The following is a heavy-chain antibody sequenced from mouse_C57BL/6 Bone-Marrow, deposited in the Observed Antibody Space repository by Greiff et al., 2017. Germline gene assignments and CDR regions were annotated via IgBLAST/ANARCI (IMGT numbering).Heavy chain of an antibody. CDR3: ARERYLLLDY. V-gene: IGHV1-19*01. CDR2: INPYNGGT. J-gene: IGHJ2*01. Sequence: DVKLQESGPVLVKPGASVKMSCKASGYTFTDYYMNWVKQSHGKSLEWIGVINPYNGGTSYNQKFKGKATLTVDKSSSTAYMELNSLTSEDSAVXYCARERYLLLDYWGQGTTLTVSS. D-gene: IGHD2-1*01. CDR1: GYTFTDYY.